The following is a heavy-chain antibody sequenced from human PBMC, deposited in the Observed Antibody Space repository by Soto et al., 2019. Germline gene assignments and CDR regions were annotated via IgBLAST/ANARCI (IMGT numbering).Heavy chain of an antibody. CDR1: GFTFSSYA. Sequence: EVQLLESGGGLVQPGGSLRLSCAASGFTFSSYAMSWVRQAPGKGLEWVSAISGSGGSTYYADSVKGRFTISRDNSKYTLYLQMNSLRAEDTAVYYCAKDEGAYSGSYLFDYWGQGTLVTVSS. D-gene: IGHD1-26*01. J-gene: IGHJ4*02. CDR2: ISGSGGST. CDR3: AKDEGAYSGSYLFDY. V-gene: IGHV3-23*01.